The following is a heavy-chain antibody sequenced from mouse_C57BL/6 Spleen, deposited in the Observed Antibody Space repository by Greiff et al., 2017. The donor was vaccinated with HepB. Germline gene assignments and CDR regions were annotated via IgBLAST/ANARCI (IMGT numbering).Heavy chain of an antibody. CDR2: INPYNGGT. CDR3: ARSDDYDVYAMDY. Sequence: VQLQQSGPVLVKPGASVKMSCKASGYTFTDYYMNWVKQSHGKSLEWIGVINPYNGGTSYNQKFKGKATLTVDKSSSTAYMELNSLTSEDSAVYYCARSDDYDVYAMDYWGQGTSVTVSS. V-gene: IGHV1-19*01. D-gene: IGHD2-4*01. CDR1: GYTFTDYY. J-gene: IGHJ4*01.